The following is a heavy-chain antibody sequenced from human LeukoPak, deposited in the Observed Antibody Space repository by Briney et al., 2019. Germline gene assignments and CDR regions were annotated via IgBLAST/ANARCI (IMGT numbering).Heavy chain of an antibody. Sequence: SETLSLTCAVYGGSFSGYYWSWLRQPPGKGLEWIGEINHSASTNYNPSLKSRVTISVDTSKNQFSLKLSSVTAADAAVYYCARVCGGDCYRQNDYWGQATLVTVYS. V-gene: IGHV4-34*01. CDR2: INHSAST. D-gene: IGHD2-21*02. CDR3: ARVCGGDCYRQNDY. J-gene: IGHJ4*02. CDR1: GGSFSGYY.